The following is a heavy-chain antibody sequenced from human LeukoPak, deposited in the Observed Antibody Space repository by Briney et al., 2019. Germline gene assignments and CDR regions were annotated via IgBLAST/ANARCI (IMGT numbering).Heavy chain of an antibody. Sequence: GGSLRLSCAASGFSFSIYSMNWVRQAPGKGLEWVSSISSSSNSIYYADSLKGRSTISRDNAKDSLFLQMNSLRDEDTAVYFCARGPPCTSTSCFVTGALDIWGQGTMVTVSS. D-gene: IGHD2-2*01. V-gene: IGHV3-21*01. CDR1: GFSFSIYS. CDR3: ARGPPCTSTSCFVTGALDI. CDR2: ISSSSNSI. J-gene: IGHJ3*02.